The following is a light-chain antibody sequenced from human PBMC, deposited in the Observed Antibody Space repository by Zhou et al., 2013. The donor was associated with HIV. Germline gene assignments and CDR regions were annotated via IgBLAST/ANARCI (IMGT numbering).Light chain of an antibody. J-gene: IGKJ1*01. Sequence: DIQMTQSPSSLSASVGDRVNITCRASQSITSSLNWYQQKPGKAPKVLIYGASSLQSGVPSRFSGSGSGTDFTLSISSLQPEDFATYYCQQSYSAWTFGQGTKVEI. CDR1: QSITSS. CDR3: QQSYSAWT. V-gene: IGKV1-39*01. CDR2: GAS.